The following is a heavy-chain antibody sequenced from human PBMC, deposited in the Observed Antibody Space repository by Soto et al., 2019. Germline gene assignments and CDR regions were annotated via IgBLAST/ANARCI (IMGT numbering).Heavy chain of an antibody. Sequence: ASVKVSCKASGYSFATYGFSWVRQAPGQGLECVGWISAHNGDTHYSQKFQGRVTLTTDTSTNTGYMELRSLTSDDTAVYFCATEPIYYNDGSGYYPLGHWGQGALVTVS. V-gene: IGHV1-18*04. CDR2: ISAHNGDT. J-gene: IGHJ4*02. CDR1: GYSFATYG. D-gene: IGHD3-22*01. CDR3: ATEPIYYNDGSGYYPLGH.